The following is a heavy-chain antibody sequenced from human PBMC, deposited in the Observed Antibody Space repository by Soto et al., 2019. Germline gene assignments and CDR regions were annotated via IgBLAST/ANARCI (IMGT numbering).Heavy chain of an antibody. Sequence: SETLSLTCAVYGGSFSGYYWSWIRQPPGKGLEWIGEINHSGSTNYNPSLKSRVTISVDTSKNQFSLKLSSVTAADTAVYYCARSRARYSYYGMDVWGQGTTVTV. CDR2: INHSGST. CDR3: ARSRARYSYYGMDV. CDR1: GGSFSGYY. V-gene: IGHV4-34*01. J-gene: IGHJ6*02. D-gene: IGHD5-18*01.